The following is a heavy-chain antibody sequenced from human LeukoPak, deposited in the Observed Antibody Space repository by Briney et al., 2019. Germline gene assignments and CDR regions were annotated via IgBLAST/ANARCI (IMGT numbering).Heavy chain of an antibody. D-gene: IGHD1-1*01. CDR3: ARGVSTGY. Sequence: GGSLRLSCAASGFTFSSHWMTWVRQAPGKGLEWVANINQDGSEKYYVDSMRGRFTISRDNAKNSLYLQMNSLRAEDTAIYYCARGVSTGYWGQGTLVTVSS. CDR2: INQDGSEK. V-gene: IGHV3-7*04. J-gene: IGHJ4*02. CDR1: GFTFSSHW.